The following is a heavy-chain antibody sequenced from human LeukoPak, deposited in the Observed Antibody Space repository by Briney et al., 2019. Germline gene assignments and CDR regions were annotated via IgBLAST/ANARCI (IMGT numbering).Heavy chain of an antibody. CDR1: GGSFSGYY. CDR2: INHSGGT. J-gene: IGHJ3*02. Sequence: SETLSLTCAVYGGSFSGYYWSWIRQPPGKGLEWIGEINHSGGTNYNPSLKSRVTISVDTSKNQFSLKLSCVTAADTAVYYCARAPGPQLWLVGAFDIWGQGTMVTVSS. D-gene: IGHD5-18*01. CDR3: ARAPGPQLWLVGAFDI. V-gene: IGHV4-34*01.